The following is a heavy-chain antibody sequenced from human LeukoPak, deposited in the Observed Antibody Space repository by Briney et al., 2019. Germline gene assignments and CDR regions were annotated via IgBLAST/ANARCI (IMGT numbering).Heavy chain of an antibody. CDR2: INSDGSTT. J-gene: IGHJ4*02. V-gene: IGHV3-74*01. CDR1: GFTFSSFW. D-gene: IGHD5-12*01. Sequence: PGGSLRLSCAASGFTFSSFWMHWVRQAPGKGLVWVSRINSDGSTTSYGDSVKGRFTISRDSAKNTLYLQMNSLRAEDTAVYYCARGKYSGYDLSFDYWGQGTLVTVSS. CDR3: ARGKYSGYDLSFDY.